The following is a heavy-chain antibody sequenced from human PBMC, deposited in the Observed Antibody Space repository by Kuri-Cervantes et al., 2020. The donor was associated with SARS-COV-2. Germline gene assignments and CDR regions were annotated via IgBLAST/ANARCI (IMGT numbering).Heavy chain of an antibody. Sequence: ASVKVSCKASGYTFTSYCISWVRQAPGQGLEWMGLISAYNGNTIYAQKFQGRVTMTEDTSTNTAYMELSSLRSEDTAVYYCATGGTYSGYAWYGMDVWGQGTTVTVSS. CDR1: GYTFTSYC. J-gene: IGHJ6*02. CDR3: ATGGTYSGYAWYGMDV. D-gene: IGHD5-12*01. V-gene: IGHV1-18*04. CDR2: ISAYNGNT.